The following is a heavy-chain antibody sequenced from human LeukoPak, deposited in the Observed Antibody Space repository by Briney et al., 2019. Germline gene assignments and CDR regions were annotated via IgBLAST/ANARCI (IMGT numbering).Heavy chain of an antibody. Sequence: SETLSLTCTVSGGSISSSSYYWSWIRQPPGKGLEWVGYIYYSGSTNYNPSLTSRVPISVDTSKNQFSLKLSSVTAADTAVYYCARRVYTGTSNWFDPWGQGTLVTVSS. D-gene: IGHD1-26*01. CDR2: IYYSGST. V-gene: IGHV4-61*01. CDR1: GGSISSSSYY. CDR3: ARRVYTGTSNWFDP. J-gene: IGHJ5*02.